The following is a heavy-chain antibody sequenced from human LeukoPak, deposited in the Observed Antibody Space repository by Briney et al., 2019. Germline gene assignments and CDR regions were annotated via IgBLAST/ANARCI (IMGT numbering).Heavy chain of an antibody. D-gene: IGHD1-1*01. CDR2: IYYSGST. CDR1: GGSISSYY. CDR3: ARQRKGTIDY. Sequence: PSETLSLTCTVSGGSISSYYWSWIRQPPGKGLEWIGYIYYSGSTNYNPSLKSRVTISVDTSKNQLSLKLSSVTAADTAVYYCARQRKGTIDYWGQGTLVTVSS. V-gene: IGHV4-59*08. J-gene: IGHJ4*02.